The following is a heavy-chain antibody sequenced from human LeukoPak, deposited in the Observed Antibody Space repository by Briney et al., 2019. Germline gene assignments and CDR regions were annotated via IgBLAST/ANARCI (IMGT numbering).Heavy chain of an antibody. Sequence: GASVKVSCKVSGYTLTELSMHWVRQAPGKGLEWMGGFDPEDGETIYAQKFQGRVTMTEDTSTDTAYMELSSLRSEDTAVYYCATDLRPHILNSGWTPSGFGYFDLWGRGTLVTVSS. CDR1: GYTLTELS. D-gene: IGHD6-19*01. V-gene: IGHV1-24*01. CDR3: ATDLRPHILNSGWTPSGFGYFDL. J-gene: IGHJ2*01. CDR2: FDPEDGET.